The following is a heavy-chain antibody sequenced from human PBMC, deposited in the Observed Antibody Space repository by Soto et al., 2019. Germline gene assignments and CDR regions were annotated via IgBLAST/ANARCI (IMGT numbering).Heavy chain of an antibody. CDR3: ATSLLLWFGEGGMDV. D-gene: IGHD3-10*01. V-gene: IGHV3-74*01. CDR2: INSDGSST. J-gene: IGHJ6*02. CDR1: GFPFSSYW. Sequence: EVQLVESGGGLVQPGGSLRLSCAASGFPFSSYWMHWVRQAPGKGLVWVSRINSDGSSTSYADSVKGRFTISRDNAKNTLYLQMNSLRAEDTAVYYCATSLLLWFGEGGMDVWGQGTTVTVSS.